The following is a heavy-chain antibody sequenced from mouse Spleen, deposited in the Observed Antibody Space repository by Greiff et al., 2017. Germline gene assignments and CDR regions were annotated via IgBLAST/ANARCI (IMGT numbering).Heavy chain of an antibody. V-gene: IGHV5-4*02. CDR3: ARDNYDYDSYAMDY. J-gene: IGHJ4*01. CDR2: ISDGGSYT. CDR1: GFTFSDYY. D-gene: IGHD2-4*01. Sequence: EVKLMESGGGLVKPGGSLKLSCAASGFTFSDYYMYWVRQTPEKRLEWVATISDGGSYTYYPDSVKGRFTISRDNAKNNLYLQMSSLKSEDTAMYYCARDNYDYDSYAMDYWGQGTSVTVSS.